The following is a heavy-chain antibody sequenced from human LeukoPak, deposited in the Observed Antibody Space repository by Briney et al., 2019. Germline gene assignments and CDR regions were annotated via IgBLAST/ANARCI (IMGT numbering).Heavy chain of an antibody. Sequence: GGSLRLSCAASGFTFGSYTMNWVRQAPGKGLEWVSSISSSSSYIYYADSVKGRFTISRDNAKNSLYLQMNSLRAEDTAVYYCARDAKQQWLVRYGMDVWGQGTTVTVSS. V-gene: IGHV3-21*01. J-gene: IGHJ6*02. D-gene: IGHD6-19*01. CDR1: GFTFGSYT. CDR3: ARDAKQQWLVRYGMDV. CDR2: ISSSSSYI.